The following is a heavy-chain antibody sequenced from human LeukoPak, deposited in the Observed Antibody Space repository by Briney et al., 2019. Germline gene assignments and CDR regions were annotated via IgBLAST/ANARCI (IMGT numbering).Heavy chain of an antibody. D-gene: IGHD2-15*01. Sequence: GGSLRLSCAASGFTFSSYVMTWVRQAPGRGLEWVSSIGNSGRDTYYADSMKGRFTISRDNSKSTLFLHMSSLRAGDTAIYYCARYCGADSGYSGLDYWGQGALVTVSS. CDR3: ARYCGADSGYSGLDY. J-gene: IGHJ4*02. CDR2: IGNSGRDT. CDR1: GFTFSSYV. V-gene: IGHV3-23*01.